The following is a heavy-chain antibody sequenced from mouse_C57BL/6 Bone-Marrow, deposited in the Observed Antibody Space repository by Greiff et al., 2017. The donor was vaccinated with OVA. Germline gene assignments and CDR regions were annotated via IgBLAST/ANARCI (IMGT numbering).Heavy chain of an antibody. D-gene: IGHD2-3*01. CDR2: IRNKANNHAT. CDR1: GFTFSDAW. V-gene: IGHV6-6*01. CDR3: TRGGWLPHFDY. Sequence: EVKLVESGGGLVQPGGSMKLSCAASGFTFSDAWMDWVRQSPEKGLEWVAEIRNKANNHATYYAESVKGRFTISRDDSKSSVYLQMNSLRAEDTGIYYCTRGGWLPHFDYWGQGTTLTVSS. J-gene: IGHJ2*01.